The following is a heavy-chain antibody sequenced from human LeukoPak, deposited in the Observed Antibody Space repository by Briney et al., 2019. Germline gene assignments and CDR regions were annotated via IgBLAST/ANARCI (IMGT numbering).Heavy chain of an antibody. J-gene: IGHJ6*03. CDR3: ARTTEGGYAYDYFYYYYMDV. CDR1: GGSISSYY. Sequence: SETLSLTCTVSGGSISSYYWSWIRQPPGKGLEWIGYIYYSGSTNYNPSLKSRVTISVDTSKNQFSLKLNSVTAADTAVYFCARTTEGGYAYDYFYYYYMDVWGKGTTVTISS. V-gene: IGHV4-59*01. CDR2: IYYSGST. D-gene: IGHD5-18*01.